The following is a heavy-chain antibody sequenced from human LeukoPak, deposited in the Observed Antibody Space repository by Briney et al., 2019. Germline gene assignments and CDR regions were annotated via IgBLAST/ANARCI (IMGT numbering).Heavy chain of an antibody. V-gene: IGHV4-34*01. CDR2: INHSGST. CDR3: ARDKAANGGLYYYYGMDV. D-gene: IGHD2-8*01. CDR1: GGSFSGYY. J-gene: IGHJ6*02. Sequence: PSETLSLTCAVYGGSFSGYYWSWIRQPPGKGLEWIGEINHSGSTNYNPSLKSRVTISVDTSKNQFSLKLSSVTAADTAVYYCARDKAANGGLYYYYGMDVWGQGTTVTVSS.